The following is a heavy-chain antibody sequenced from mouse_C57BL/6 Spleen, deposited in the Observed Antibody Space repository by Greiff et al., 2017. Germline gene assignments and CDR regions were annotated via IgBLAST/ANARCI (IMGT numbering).Heavy chain of an antibody. CDR3: ARSHYEYDYAMDY. Sequence: QVQLQQPGAELVKPGASVKMSCKASGYTFTSYWITWVKQRPGQGLEWIGDFYPGSGSTNYNEKFKSKATLTVDTSSSTAYMQLSSLTSEDSAVYYCARSHYEYDYAMDYWGQGTSVTVSS. J-gene: IGHJ4*01. CDR1: GYTFTSYW. D-gene: IGHD2-4*01. V-gene: IGHV1-55*01. CDR2: FYPGSGST.